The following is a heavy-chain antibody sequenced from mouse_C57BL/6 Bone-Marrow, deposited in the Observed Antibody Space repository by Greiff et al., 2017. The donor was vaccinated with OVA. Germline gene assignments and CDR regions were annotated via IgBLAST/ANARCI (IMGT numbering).Heavy chain of an antibody. J-gene: IGHJ1*03. CDR1: GFTFSDYG. CDR2: ISSGSSTI. V-gene: IGHV5-17*01. CDR3: AILITTVVAKGYFDV. Sequence: EVNVVESGGGLVKPGGSLKLSCAASGFTFSDYGMHWVRQAPEKGLEWVAYISSGSSTIYYAETVKGRFTISRDNAKNTLFLQMTSLRSEDTAMYYCAILITTVVAKGYFDVWGTGTTVTVSS. D-gene: IGHD1-1*01.